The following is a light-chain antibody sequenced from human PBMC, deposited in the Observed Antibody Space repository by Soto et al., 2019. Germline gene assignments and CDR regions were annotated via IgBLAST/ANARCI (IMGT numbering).Light chain of an antibody. J-gene: IGKJ1*01. V-gene: IGKV3-15*01. Sequence: EIVMTQSPATLSVSPGEGVTLSCRASQGVGRNFAWYQQKPGQAPRLLIYAASTKATGIPAKFTGSGYGTEFTLTSSSLQSEDFAVYYCQQYTKWWTFGQGTKVEIK. CDR2: AAS. CDR3: QQYTKWWT. CDR1: QGVGRN.